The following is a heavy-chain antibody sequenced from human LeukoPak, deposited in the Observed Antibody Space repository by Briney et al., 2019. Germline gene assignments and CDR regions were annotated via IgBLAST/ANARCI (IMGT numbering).Heavy chain of an antibody. CDR2: INPNSGGT. V-gene: IGHV1-2*02. CDR3: ARSHHYHLWSGYEYNWFDP. D-gene: IGHD3-3*01. Sequence: ASVKFSSKASGYTLTCYYIQSVRQAPGQGLEWMGCINPNSGGTNYAQKFQGRVTMTRDTSISTAYMELSRLRSDDTAVYYCARSHHYHLWSGYEYNWFDPRGQGNLVTVSS. CDR1: GYTLTCYY. J-gene: IGHJ5*02.